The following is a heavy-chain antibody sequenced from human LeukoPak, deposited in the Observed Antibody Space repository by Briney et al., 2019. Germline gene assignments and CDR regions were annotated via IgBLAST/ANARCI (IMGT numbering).Heavy chain of an antibody. CDR2: ISGSGGST. V-gene: IGHV3-23*01. D-gene: IGHD6-13*01. CDR1: GFTFSSYA. Sequence: GGSLRLSCAASGFTFSSYAMSWVRQAPGKGLEWVSAISGSGGSTYYADSVKGRFTISRDNSKNTLYLQMNSLRAEDAAVYYCAKKDGYTNSWSFDYWGQGTLVTVSS. CDR3: AKKDGYTNSWSFDY. J-gene: IGHJ4*02.